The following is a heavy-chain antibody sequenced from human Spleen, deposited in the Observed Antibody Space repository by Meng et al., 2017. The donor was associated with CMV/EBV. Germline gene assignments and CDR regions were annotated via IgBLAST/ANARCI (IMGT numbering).Heavy chain of an antibody. CDR2: IYHSGST. D-gene: IGHD3-3*01. CDR3: ARTKYYDFWSGYYPLLDAFDI. Sequence: SETLSLTCAVSGGSISSSNWWSWVRQPPGKGLEWIGEIYHSGSTNYNPSLKSRVTISVDKSKNQFSLKLSSVTAADTAVYYCARTKYYDFWSGYYPLLDAFDIWGQGTKVTVSS. J-gene: IGHJ3*02. V-gene: IGHV4-4*02. CDR1: GGSISSSNW.